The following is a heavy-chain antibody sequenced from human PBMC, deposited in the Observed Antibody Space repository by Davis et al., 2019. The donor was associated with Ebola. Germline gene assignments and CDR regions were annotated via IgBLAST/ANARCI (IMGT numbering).Heavy chain of an antibody. V-gene: IGHV1-2*04. CDR2: INPNSGGT. D-gene: IGHD5-24*01. J-gene: IGHJ4*02. Sequence: ASVKVSCKASGYTFTSYGISWVRQAPGQGLEWMGWINPNSGGTNYAQKFQGWVTMTRDTSISTAYMELSSLRSEDTAVYYCAGGEMATRFDYWGQGTLVTVSS. CDR1: GYTFTSYG. CDR3: AGGEMATRFDY.